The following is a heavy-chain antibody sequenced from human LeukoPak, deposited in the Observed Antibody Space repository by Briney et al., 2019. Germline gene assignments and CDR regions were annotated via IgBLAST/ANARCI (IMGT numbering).Heavy chain of an antibody. D-gene: IGHD6-13*01. Sequence: SETLSLTCTVSGGSISSYYWSWIRQPPGKGLEWIGYIYYSGSTNYNPSLKSRVTISVDTSKNQFSLKLSSVTPADTAVYYCARGGYSSSWPINYWYFDLWGRGTLVTVSS. J-gene: IGHJ2*01. CDR2: IYYSGST. V-gene: IGHV4-59*01. CDR3: ARGGYSSSWPINYWYFDL. CDR1: GGSISSYY.